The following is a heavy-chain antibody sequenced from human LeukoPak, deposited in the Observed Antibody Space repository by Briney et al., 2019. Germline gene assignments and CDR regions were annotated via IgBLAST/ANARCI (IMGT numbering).Heavy chain of an antibody. CDR1: GFTFSNYW. V-gene: IGHV3-7*03. CDR3: ARDQRLDSYGYQYYFDY. J-gene: IGHJ4*02. CDR2: IKQDGSEK. Sequence: GGSLRLSCAASGFTFSNYWMTWVRQAPGKGLEWVANIKQDGSEKYYVDSVKGRFTISRDNAKNSLYLQMNSLRAEDTAVYYCARDQRLDSYGYQYYFDYWGQGTLVTVSS. D-gene: IGHD5-18*01.